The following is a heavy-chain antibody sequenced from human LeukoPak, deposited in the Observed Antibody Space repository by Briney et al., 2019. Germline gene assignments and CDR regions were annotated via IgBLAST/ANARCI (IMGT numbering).Heavy chain of an antibody. D-gene: IGHD3-22*01. V-gene: IGHV3-21*01. CDR1: GFTFSSYS. J-gene: IGHJ4*02. CDR2: ISSSSSYI. CDR3: ARAYDSSGYYADY. Sequence: PGGSLRLSCAASGFTFSSYSMNWVRQAPGKGLEWVSSISSSSSYIYYADSVKGRFTISRDNAKNPLYLQMNSLRAEDTAVYYCARAYDSSGYYADYWGQGTLVTVSS.